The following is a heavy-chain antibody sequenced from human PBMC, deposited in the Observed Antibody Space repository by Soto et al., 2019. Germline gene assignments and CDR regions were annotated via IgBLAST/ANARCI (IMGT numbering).Heavy chain of an antibody. J-gene: IGHJ2*01. CDR2: IIPIFGTA. CDR3: ARAASSIAPGGYFDL. CDR1: GGAFSSYA. V-gene: IGHV1-69*06. D-gene: IGHD6-6*01. Sequence: ASVKVSCKASGGAFSSYAISWVRQAPGQGLEWMGGIIPIFGTANYAQKFQGRVTITADKSTSTAYMELSSLRSEDTAVYYCARAASSIAPGGYFDLWGRGTLVTVSS.